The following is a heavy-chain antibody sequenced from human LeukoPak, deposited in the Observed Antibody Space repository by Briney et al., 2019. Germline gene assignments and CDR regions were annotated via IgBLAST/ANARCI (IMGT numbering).Heavy chain of an antibody. V-gene: IGHV1-69*02. CDR1: GGTFSSYT. Sequence: SVKVSYKASGGTFSSYTISWVRQAPGQGLERMGRIIPILGIANYAQKFQGRVTITADKSTSTAYMELSSLRSEDTAVYYCARVEVGALGYWGQGTLVTVSS. CDR2: IIPILGIA. CDR3: ARVEVGALGY. D-gene: IGHD1-26*01. J-gene: IGHJ4*02.